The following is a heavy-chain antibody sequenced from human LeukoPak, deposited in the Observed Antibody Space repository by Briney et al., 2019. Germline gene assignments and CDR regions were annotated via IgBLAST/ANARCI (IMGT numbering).Heavy chain of an antibody. CDR2: IRYDGSNK. V-gene: IGHV3-30*02. D-gene: IGHD6-6*01. CDR3: AKAIHSSSSGVVDY. Sequence: PGGSLRLSCAASGFVFSNYAMHWVRQAPGKGLEWVTFIRYDGSNKYYAESVKGRFTISRDNSKNTLYLQKNSLRAEDTAVYYCAKAIHSSSSGVVDYWGQGTLVTVSS. J-gene: IGHJ4*02. CDR1: GFVFSNYA.